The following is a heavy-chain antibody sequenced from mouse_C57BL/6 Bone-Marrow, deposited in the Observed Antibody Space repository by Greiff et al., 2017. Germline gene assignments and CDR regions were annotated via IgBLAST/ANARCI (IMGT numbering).Heavy chain of an antibody. J-gene: IGHJ3*01. V-gene: IGHV8-8*01. D-gene: IGHD2-4*01. Sequence: QVTLKESGPGILQPSQTLSLTCSFSGFSLSTFGMGVGWIRQPSGKGLEWLAHIWWGDGKYYNPALKSRLTISKDPSKNQVLLKIANVDTADTATYYCARIASYDYDEAWFAYWGQGTLVTVSA. CDR2: IWWGDGK. CDR3: ARIASYDYDEAWFAY. CDR1: GFSLSTFGMG.